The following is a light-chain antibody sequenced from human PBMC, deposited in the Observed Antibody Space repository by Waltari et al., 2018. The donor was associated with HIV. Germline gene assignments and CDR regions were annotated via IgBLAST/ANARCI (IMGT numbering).Light chain of an antibody. J-gene: IGKJ1*01. V-gene: IGKV4-1*01. CDR2: WAS. Sequence: LGERATINCKSSQSLLYSANNKNYLAWSQQKPGQPPKLLIYWASTRESGVPDRFSGSGSGTDFTLTISSLQADDVAVYYCHQYFSAPWTFGQGTKVEIK. CDR1: QSLLYSANNKNY. CDR3: HQYFSAPWT.